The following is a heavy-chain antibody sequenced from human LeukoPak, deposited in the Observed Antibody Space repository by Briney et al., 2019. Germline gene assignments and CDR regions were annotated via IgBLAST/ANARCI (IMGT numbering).Heavy chain of an antibody. V-gene: IGHV1-2*02. CDR1: GYTFTGYY. CDR2: INPNSGGT. Sequence: ASVKVSCKASGYTFTGYYMHWVRQAPGQGLEWMGWINPNSGGTNYAQKFQGRVTMTRDTSISTAYMELSSLRAEDTAVYYCAGGTDFWSGYSFDSWGQGTLVTVSS. CDR3: AGGTDFWSGYSFDS. J-gene: IGHJ4*02. D-gene: IGHD3-3*01.